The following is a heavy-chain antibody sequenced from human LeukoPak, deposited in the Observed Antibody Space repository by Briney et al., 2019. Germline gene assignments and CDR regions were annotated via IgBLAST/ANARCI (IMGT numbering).Heavy chain of an antibody. CDR1: GFTFSDYW. Sequence: GGPLRLSCAASGFTFSDYWMTWVRQAPGKRLEWVANIKQDGSKKSYVDSVKGRFTISRDNAKNSLYLQMNSLRAEDTAIYYCTRVGYIDEGIDYWGQGTLVTVSS. J-gene: IGHJ4*02. D-gene: IGHD5-24*01. V-gene: IGHV3-7*04. CDR2: IKQDGSKK. CDR3: TRVGYIDEGIDY.